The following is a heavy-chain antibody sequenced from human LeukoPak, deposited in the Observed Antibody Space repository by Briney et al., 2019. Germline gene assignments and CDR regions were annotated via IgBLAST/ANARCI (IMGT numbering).Heavy chain of an antibody. Sequence: PGGSLRLSCSASGFTFSSYAMHWVRQAPGKGLEYVSAISSNGGSTYYADSVKGRFTISRDNSKNTLYLKMSSLRAEDTAVYYCVKDVWFGELMGGYFDYWGQGTLVTVSS. CDR1: GFTFSSYA. J-gene: IGHJ4*02. D-gene: IGHD3-10*01. CDR2: ISSNGGST. V-gene: IGHV3-64D*06. CDR3: VKDVWFGELMGGYFDY.